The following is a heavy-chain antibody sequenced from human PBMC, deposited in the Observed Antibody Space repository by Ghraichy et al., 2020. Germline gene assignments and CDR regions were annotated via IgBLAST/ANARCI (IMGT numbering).Heavy chain of an antibody. J-gene: IGHJ6*02. CDR2: IYSGGNT. V-gene: IGHV3-53*01. CDR1: GFTVSSNY. CDR3: ARVGTTMAYAMDV. D-gene: IGHD3-10*01. Sequence: WGSLRLSCAASGFTVSSNYMSWVRQAPGKGLEWVSDIYSGGNTYYADSVKGRFIISRDNSKNTQYLQMNSLRAEDTAVYYCARVGTTMAYAMDVWGQGTTVTVSS.